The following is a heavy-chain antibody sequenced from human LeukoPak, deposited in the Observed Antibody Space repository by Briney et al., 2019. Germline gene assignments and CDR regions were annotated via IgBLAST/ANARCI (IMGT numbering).Heavy chain of an antibody. CDR1: GFTFDDYA. CDR2: ISWNSGSI. V-gene: IGHV3-9*01. J-gene: IGHJ6*02. CDR3: AKERIAAAGPFYYYYYGMDV. Sequence: PGGSLRLSCAASGFTFDDYAMHWVRQAPGKGLEWVSGISWNSGSIGYADSVKGRFTISRDNAKNSLYLQMNSLRAEDTALYYCAKERIAAAGPFYYYYYGMDVWGRGTTVTVSS. D-gene: IGHD6-13*01.